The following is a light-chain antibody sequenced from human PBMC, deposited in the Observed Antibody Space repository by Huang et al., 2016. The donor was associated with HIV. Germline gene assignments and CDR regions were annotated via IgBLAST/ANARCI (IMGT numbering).Light chain of an antibody. V-gene: IGKV3-11*01. CDR2: DAS. Sequence: DIVLTQSPATLSFSPGERATLSCRAGQSVGSYLAWYQQTPGQAPSLLVSDASHRATGIPARLSGSGSATDFALTISSLEPEDFAVYYCHQHSSWPGTFGQGTRVEIK. CDR3: HQHSSWPGT. J-gene: IGKJ1*01. CDR1: QSVGSY.